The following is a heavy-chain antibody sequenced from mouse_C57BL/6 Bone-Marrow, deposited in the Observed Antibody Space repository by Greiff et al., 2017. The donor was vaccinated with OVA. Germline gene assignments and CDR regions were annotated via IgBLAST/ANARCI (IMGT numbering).Heavy chain of an antibody. CDR1: GYTFTSYW. V-gene: IGHV1-74*01. CDR2: IHPSDSDT. Sequence: QVQLKQPGAELVKPGASVKVSCKASGYTFTSYWMHWVKQRPGQGLEWIGRIHPSDSDTNYNQKFKGKATLTVDKSSSTAYMQLSSLTSEDSAVYYCAIKEIYYDYGREYAMDYWGQGTSVTVSS. D-gene: IGHD2-4*01. CDR3: AIKEIYYDYGREYAMDY. J-gene: IGHJ4*01.